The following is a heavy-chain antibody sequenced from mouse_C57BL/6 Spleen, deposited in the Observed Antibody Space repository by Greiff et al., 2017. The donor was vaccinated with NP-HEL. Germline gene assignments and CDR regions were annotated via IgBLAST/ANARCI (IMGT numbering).Heavy chain of an antibody. CDR1: GYTFTSYW. D-gene: IGHD1-3*01. CDR3: ARELSY. Sequence: QVQLQQSGAELVMPGASVKLSCKASGYTFTSYWMHWVKQRPGQGLEWIGEIDPSDSYTNYNQKFKGKSTLTVDKTSSTAYMQLSSLTSEDSAVYYCARELSYWGQGTLVTVSA. CDR2: IDPSDSYT. J-gene: IGHJ3*01. V-gene: IGHV1-69*01.